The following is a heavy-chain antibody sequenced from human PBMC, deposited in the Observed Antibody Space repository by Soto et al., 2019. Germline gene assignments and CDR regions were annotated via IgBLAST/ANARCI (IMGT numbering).Heavy chain of an antibody. D-gene: IGHD3-22*01. J-gene: IGHJ4*02. CDR1: GASISSGDYY. CDR3: ARAFDDSSGYYGRLGY. CDR2: IYYTGST. V-gene: IGHV4-30-4*01. Sequence: PSETLSLTYTVSGASISSGDYYWSWIRQPPGKGLEWIGYIYYTGSTYYNPSLKSRLDMSVETSKNQLSLRLTSVTAADTAVYYCARAFDDSSGYYGRLGYWGQGTLVTVSS.